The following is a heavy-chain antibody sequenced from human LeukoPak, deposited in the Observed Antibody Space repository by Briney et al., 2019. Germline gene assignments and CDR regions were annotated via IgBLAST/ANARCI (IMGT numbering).Heavy chain of an antibody. V-gene: IGHV4-39*01. D-gene: IGHD1-26*01. CDR3: ARHLSGIGLYYFDY. CDR1: GGSVSSGNSY. CDR2: IYYSGST. J-gene: IGHJ4*02. Sequence: SETLSLTCTVSGGSVSSGNSYWGWIRQPPGRRLEWVGSIYYSGSTYYNPSLKSRVTISVDTSKNQFSLKLRFVTATDTAVYYCARHLSGIGLYYFDYWGQGTPVTVSS.